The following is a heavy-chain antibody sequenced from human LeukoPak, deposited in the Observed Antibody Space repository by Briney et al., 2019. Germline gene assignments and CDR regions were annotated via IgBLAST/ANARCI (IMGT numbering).Heavy chain of an antibody. D-gene: IGHD3-22*01. CDR3: ARSYYYDSSGYFDY. Sequence: SETLSLTCTVSGGSISGYYWTWIRQPPGMGLEWVGYIYYTGSTNYNPSLRSRVTMSVDTSKNQFSLKLSSVTAADTAVYYCARSYYYDSSGYFDYWGQGTLVTVSS. J-gene: IGHJ4*02. CDR2: IYYTGST. CDR1: GGSISGYY. V-gene: IGHV4-59*12.